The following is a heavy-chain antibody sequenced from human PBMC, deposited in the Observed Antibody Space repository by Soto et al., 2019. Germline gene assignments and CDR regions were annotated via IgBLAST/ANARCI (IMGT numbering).Heavy chain of an antibody. CDR1: GFNFNSHW. D-gene: IGHD2-2*01. V-gene: IGHV3-7*04. CDR2: IKEDGSET. Sequence: AGGSLRLSCAASGFNFNSHWMNWVRQAPGKGLEWVANIKEDGSETNYVHSVKGRFTVSRDDGKNSLYLQMDSLRVEDTAVYYCARAGASCYCSDHWGPGTLVTVSS. CDR3: ARAGASCYCSDH. J-gene: IGHJ5*02.